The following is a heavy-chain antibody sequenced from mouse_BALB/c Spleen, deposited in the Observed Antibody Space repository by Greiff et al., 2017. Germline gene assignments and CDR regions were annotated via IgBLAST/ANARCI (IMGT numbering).Heavy chain of an antibody. CDR2: ISSGGSYT. CDR1: GFTFSSYA. Sequence: EVKLVESGGGLVKPGGSLKLSCAASGFTFSSYAMSWVRQSPEKRLEWVAEISSGGSYTYYPDTVTGRFTISRDNAKNTLYLEMSSLRSEDTAMYYCARNYYGSYYYAMDYWGQGTSVTVSS. CDR3: ARNYYGSYYYAMDY. D-gene: IGHD1-1*01. J-gene: IGHJ4*01. V-gene: IGHV5-9-4*01.